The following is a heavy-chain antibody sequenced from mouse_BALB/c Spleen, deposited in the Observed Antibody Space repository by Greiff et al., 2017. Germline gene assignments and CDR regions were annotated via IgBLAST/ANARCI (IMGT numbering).Heavy chain of an antibody. CDR2: INSNGGST. V-gene: IGHV5-6-3*01. Sequence: EVQRVESGGGLVQPGGSLKLSCAASGFTFSSYGMSWVRQTPDKRLELVATINSNGGSTYYPDTVTGRFTISRDNAKNTLYLEMSSLRSEDTAMYYCARDRGGGYYAMDYWGQGTSVTVSS. J-gene: IGHJ4*01. D-gene: IGHD3-3*01. CDR3: ARDRGGGYYAMDY. CDR1: GFTFSSYG.